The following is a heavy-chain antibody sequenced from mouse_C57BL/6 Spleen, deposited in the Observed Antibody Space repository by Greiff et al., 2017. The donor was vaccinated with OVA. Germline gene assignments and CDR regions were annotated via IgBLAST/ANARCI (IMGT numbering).Heavy chain of an antibody. CDR3: ARWGYDGNYFDY. V-gene: IGHV1-64*01. Sequence: VQLQQPGAELVKPGASVKLSCKASGYTFTSYWMHWVKQRPGQGLEWIGMIHPNSGSTNYNEKFKSKATLTVDKSSSTAYMQLSSLTSEDSAVYYCARWGYDGNYFDYWGQGTTLTVSS. J-gene: IGHJ2*01. CDR2: IHPNSGST. D-gene: IGHD2-2*01. CDR1: GYTFTSYW.